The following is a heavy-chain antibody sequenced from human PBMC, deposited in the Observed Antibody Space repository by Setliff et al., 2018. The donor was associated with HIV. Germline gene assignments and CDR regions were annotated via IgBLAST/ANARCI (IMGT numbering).Heavy chain of an antibody. Sequence: VASVKVSCKASGYTFTDYYMHWVQQAPGKGLEWMGRVEPQHGETIFAGKFQGRVTMTRDTSSTTVYMELSRLSSDDTAVYYCARGERFCSGGVCYPEDYFDYWGQGTLVTVSS. CDR3: ARGERFCSGGVCYPEDYFDY. V-gene: IGHV1-69-2*01. CDR1: GYTFTDYY. J-gene: IGHJ4*02. D-gene: IGHD2-15*01. CDR2: VEPQHGET.